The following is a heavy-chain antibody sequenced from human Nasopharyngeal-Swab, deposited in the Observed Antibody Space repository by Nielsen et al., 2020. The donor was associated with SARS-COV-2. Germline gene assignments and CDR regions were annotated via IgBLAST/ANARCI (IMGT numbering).Heavy chain of an antibody. CDR3: ARDPLGFLYYYYGMDV. J-gene: IGHJ6*02. V-gene: IGHV3-21*01. Sequence: GESLKISCAASGFTFSSYGMHWVRQAPGKGLEWVSSISSSSSYIYYADSVKGRFTISRDNAKNSLYLQMNSLRAEDTAVYYCARDPLGFLYYYYGMDVWGQGTTVTVSS. D-gene: IGHD2-15*01. CDR1: GFTFSSYG. CDR2: ISSSSSYI.